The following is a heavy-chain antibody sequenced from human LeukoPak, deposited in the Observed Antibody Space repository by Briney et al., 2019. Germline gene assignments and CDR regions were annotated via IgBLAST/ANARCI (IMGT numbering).Heavy chain of an antibody. CDR2: ISSSSSYI. CDR3: ARDLSRGYCGGGSCYAPPGGDY. D-gene: IGHD2-15*01. Sequence: PGGSLRLSCAASGFTFSSYSMNWVRQAPGKGLEWVSSISSSSSYIYYADSVKGRFTISRDNAKNTLYLQMNSLRAEDTAVYYCARDLSRGYCGGGSCYAPPGGDYWGQGTLVTVSS. J-gene: IGHJ4*02. CDR1: GFTFSSYS. V-gene: IGHV3-21*01.